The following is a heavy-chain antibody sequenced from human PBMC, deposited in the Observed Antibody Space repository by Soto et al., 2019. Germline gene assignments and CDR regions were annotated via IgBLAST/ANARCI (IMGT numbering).Heavy chain of an antibody. CDR3: ARVDKVLGQYYFDY. V-gene: IGHV4-31*03. J-gene: IGHJ4*02. CDR1: GGSISSGGYY. CDR2: IYYSGST. Sequence: QVQLQESGPGLVKPSQTLSLTCTVSGGSISSGGYYWSWIRQHPGKGLEWIGYIYYSGSTYYNPPLKSRVTISVDTSKNQFSLKLSSVTAADTAVYYCARVDKVLGQYYFDYWGQGTLVTVSS. D-gene: IGHD2-2*03.